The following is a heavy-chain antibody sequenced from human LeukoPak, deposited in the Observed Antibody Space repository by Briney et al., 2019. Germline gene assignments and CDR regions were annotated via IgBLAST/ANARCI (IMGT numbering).Heavy chain of an antibody. V-gene: IGHV5-51*01. J-gene: IGHJ4*02. CDR2: IYPGDSDT. Sequence: GESLKISCKGSGYSFNSYWIGWVRQMPGKGLEWMGIIYPGDSDTRYSPSFQGQVTISADKSISTAYLQWSSLKASDTAMYYCARLPGIVATIERYFDYWGQGTLVTVSS. D-gene: IGHD5-12*01. CDR1: GYSFNSYW. CDR3: ARLPGIVATIERYFDY.